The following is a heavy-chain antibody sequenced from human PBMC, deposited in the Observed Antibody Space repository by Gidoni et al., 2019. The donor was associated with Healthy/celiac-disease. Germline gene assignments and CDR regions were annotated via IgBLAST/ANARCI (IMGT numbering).Heavy chain of an antibody. CDR2: ISYDGSNK. Sequence: VQLVEAGGGVVQPGRSRRLSCAASGFPSRSYAMHWVRQAPGKGLEWVAVISYDGSNKYYADSVKGRFAISRDNSKNTLYLQMNSLRAEDTAVYYCARGGDIVVVVAASDSKYYGMDVWGQGTTVTVSS. D-gene: IGHD2-15*01. V-gene: IGHV3-30*09. CDR1: GFPSRSYA. CDR3: ARGGDIVVVVAASDSKYYGMDV. J-gene: IGHJ6*02.